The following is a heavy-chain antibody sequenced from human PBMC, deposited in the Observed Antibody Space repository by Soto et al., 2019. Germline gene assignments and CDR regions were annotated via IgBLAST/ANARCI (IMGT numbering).Heavy chain of an antibody. CDR3: ARIYCTSTTCYVAS. D-gene: IGHD2-2*01. CDR1: GGSVRSSDYY. J-gene: IGHJ4*02. Sequence: PSETLSLTCTVSGGSVRSSDYYWSWIRQPPGKGLEWIGEITHTGRTNYNPSLKSRVTISVDTSKNEFSLKLSSVTAADTFVYYCARIYCTSTTCYVASWGQGTQVTVSS. CDR2: ITHTGRT. V-gene: IGHV4-34*01.